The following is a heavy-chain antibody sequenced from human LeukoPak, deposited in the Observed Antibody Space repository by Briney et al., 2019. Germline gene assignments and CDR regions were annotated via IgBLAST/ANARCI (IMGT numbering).Heavy chain of an antibody. D-gene: IGHD3-10*01. CDR3: AKDMNYHASGNYYSGFFDN. V-gene: IGHV3-43*01. CDR1: GFGFDAYT. Sequence: GGSLRLSCTASGFGFDAYTMHWVRQAPGKGLEWVSLITWDGGTSYYGDSVKGRFTISRDNSKNSLYLRMSSLRTEDTAVYYCAKDMNYHASGNYYSGFFDNWGQGTLVTVSS. J-gene: IGHJ4*02. CDR2: ITWDGGTS.